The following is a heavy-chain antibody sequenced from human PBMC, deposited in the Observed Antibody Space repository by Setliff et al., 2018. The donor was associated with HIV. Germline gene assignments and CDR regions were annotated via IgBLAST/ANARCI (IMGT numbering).Heavy chain of an antibody. CDR3: ATLDHSGGNFLAY. CDR1: GGSVNDFY. CDR2: IHSSGST. D-gene: IGHD2-21*02. Sequence: SETLSLTCTVSGGSVNDFYCNWIRQPPGKGPEWIGYIHSSGSTIYSPSLKSRITISLDTSKEQFSLELSSATAADTAVYYCATLDHSGGNFLAYWGQGSLVTVSS. J-gene: IGHJ4*02. V-gene: IGHV4-4*09.